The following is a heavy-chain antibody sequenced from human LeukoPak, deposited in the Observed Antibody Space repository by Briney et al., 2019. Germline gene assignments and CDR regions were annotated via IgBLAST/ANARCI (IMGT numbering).Heavy chain of an antibody. CDR1: GFTFSSYG. J-gene: IGHJ3*02. CDR3: ARDVGDAFDI. D-gene: IGHD2-15*01. Sequence: GGSLRLSCAASGFTFSSYGMHWVRQAPGKGLEWVSVIYSGGSTYYADSVKGRFTISRDNSKNTLYLQMNSLRAEDTAVYYCARDVGDAFDIWGQGTMVTVSS. CDR2: IYSGGST. V-gene: IGHV3-66*01.